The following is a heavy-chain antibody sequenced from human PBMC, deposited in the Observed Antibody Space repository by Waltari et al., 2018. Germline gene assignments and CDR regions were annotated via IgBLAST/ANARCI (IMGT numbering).Heavy chain of an antibody. CDR3: ARGYSSSWYGGKGDWFDP. Sequence: QVQLVESGGGVVQPGRSLRLSCAASGFTFSSYAMHWVRQAPGKGLEWVAVISYDGSNKYYADSVKGRFTISRDNSKNTLYLRMNSLRAEDTAVYYCARGYSSSWYGGKGDWFDPWGQVTLVTVSS. V-gene: IGHV3-30-3*01. CDR1: GFTFSSYA. D-gene: IGHD6-13*01. J-gene: IGHJ5*02. CDR2: ISYDGSNK.